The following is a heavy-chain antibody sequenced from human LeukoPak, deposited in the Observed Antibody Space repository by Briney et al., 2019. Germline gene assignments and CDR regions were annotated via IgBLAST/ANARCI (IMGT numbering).Heavy chain of an antibody. CDR3: ARDSYLYCSSTCCAFDI. J-gene: IGHJ3*02. D-gene: IGHD2-2*01. CDR1: GGSISSYY. Sequence: PSETLSLTCTVSGGSISSYYWSWIRQPAGKGLEWIGRIYTSGSTNYNPSLKSRVTMSVDTSKNQFSLKLSSVTAADTAVYYCARDSYLYCSSTCCAFDIWGQGTMVTVSS. V-gene: IGHV4-4*07. CDR2: IYTSGST.